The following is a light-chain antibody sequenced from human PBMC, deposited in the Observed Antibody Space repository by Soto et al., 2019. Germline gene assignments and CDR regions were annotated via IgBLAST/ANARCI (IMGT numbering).Light chain of an antibody. CDR1: QSGSSN. CDR3: HQRTELPGFS. V-gene: IGKV3-11*01. Sequence: EIVLTQSPATLSLSPGERATLSCRASQSGSSNLAWYPQIPGQAARLLIYESSNRATGIPARFSGSGSGTDSSITMRSVETEEFAVYNCHQRTELPGFSFGPGTKVYIK. J-gene: IGKJ3*01. CDR2: ESS.